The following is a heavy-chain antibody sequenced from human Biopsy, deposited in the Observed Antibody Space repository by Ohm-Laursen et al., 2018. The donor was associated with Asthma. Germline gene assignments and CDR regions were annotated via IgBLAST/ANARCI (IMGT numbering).Heavy chain of an antibody. Sequence: ASVKVSCKASGGTLNNYAINWVRQAPGQGLEWMGGISPIFGAIRYAQNFQGRVTITADVFTNTVHMELSSLRSEDTAVLYCAREVSTVDYGYYYFAMDVWGQGTTVIVSS. D-gene: IGHD4-17*01. J-gene: IGHJ6*02. V-gene: IGHV1-69*13. CDR2: ISPIFGAI. CDR3: AREVSTVDYGYYYFAMDV. CDR1: GGTLNNYA.